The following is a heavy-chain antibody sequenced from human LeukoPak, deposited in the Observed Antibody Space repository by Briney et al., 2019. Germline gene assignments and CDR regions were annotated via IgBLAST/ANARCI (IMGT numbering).Heavy chain of an antibody. D-gene: IGHD6-6*01. Sequence: ASVKASCKASGYTFTSFGISWVRQAPGQGPEWMGWISAYNGNTNYAQKFQGRVTMTTHTSTSTAYMELRRLRSDDTAVYYCARDGSSSSFDYWGQGTLVTVSS. CDR1: GYTFTSFG. V-gene: IGHV1-18*01. CDR3: ARDGSSSSFDY. J-gene: IGHJ4*02. CDR2: ISAYNGNT.